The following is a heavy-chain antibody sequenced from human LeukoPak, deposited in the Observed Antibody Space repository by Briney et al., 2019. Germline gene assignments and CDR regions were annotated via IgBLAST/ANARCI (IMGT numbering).Heavy chain of an antibody. CDR1: GDSISSYY. CDR3: ARGSVYYYDSSGHP. J-gene: IGHJ5*02. V-gene: IGHV4-59*01. CDR2: IYYSGST. D-gene: IGHD3-22*01. Sequence: SETLSLTCTVSGDSISSYYWSWIRQPPGKGLEWIGYIYYSGSTNYNPSLKSRVTISIDTSKNQFSLKLSSVTAADTAVYYCARGSVYYYDSSGHPWGQGTLVTVSS.